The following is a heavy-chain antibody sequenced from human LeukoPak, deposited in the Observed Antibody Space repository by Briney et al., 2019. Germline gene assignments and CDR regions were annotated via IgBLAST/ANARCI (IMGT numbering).Heavy chain of an antibody. J-gene: IGHJ1*01. V-gene: IGHV3-30-3*01. Sequence: VGSLRLSCAASGFIFSDYAMYWVRQTPGKGLEWGAVISYDGITEYYGDSVKGRFTISRDNSQSTLDLQMNSVRTEDTAVYYCAREVSYGDAALQHWGQGTLVIVSS. CDR1: GFIFSDYA. CDR3: AREVSYGDAALQH. CDR2: ISYDGITE. D-gene: IGHD4-17*01.